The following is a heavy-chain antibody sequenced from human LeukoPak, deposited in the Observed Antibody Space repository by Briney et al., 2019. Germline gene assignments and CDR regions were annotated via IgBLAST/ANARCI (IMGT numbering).Heavy chain of an antibody. Sequence: GGSLRLSCAASGFTFSSYTMSWVRQAPGKGLEWVSTITTSDGNTYYADSVKGRFTVSRDNSKNTLFLRMNSLRAEDTAVYYCAKDGGLWVSAHWGDSWGRGTLVTVSS. V-gene: IGHV3-23*01. CDR2: ITTSDGNT. CDR3: AKDGGLWVSAHWGDS. CDR1: GFTFSSYT. D-gene: IGHD7-27*01. J-gene: IGHJ4*02.